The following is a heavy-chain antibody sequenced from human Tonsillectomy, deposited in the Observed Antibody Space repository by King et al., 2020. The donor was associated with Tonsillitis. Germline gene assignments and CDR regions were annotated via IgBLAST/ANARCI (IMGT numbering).Heavy chain of an antibody. J-gene: IGHJ4*02. D-gene: IGHD3-22*01. CDR3: AREDRSGYLDY. CDR2: IYRTGST. CDR1: RGSISSYY. Sequence: QLQESGPGLVKPSETLSLTCTVSRGSISSYYWSWIRQPPGKGLEWIGYIYRTGSTSYKPSLKSRVTISIDTSKNQFSLKLRSVTAADTAMYLCAREDRSGYLDYWGQGILVTVSS. V-gene: IGHV4-59*01.